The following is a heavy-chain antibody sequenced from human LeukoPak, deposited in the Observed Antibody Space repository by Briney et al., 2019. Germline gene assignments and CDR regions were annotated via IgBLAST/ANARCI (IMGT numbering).Heavy chain of an antibody. V-gene: IGHV3-53*01. D-gene: IGHD4-17*01. J-gene: IGHJ6*02. CDR3: AKDGGGDYYYYGMDV. Sequence: GGSLRLSCAASGFTVSNDYMAWVRQDPGKGLEWVSLIYADGTTFYTDSVKGRFTISRDNSKNTLYLQMNSLRAEDTAVYYCAKDGGGDYYYYGMDVWGQGTTVTVSS. CDR2: IYADGTT. CDR1: GFTVSNDY.